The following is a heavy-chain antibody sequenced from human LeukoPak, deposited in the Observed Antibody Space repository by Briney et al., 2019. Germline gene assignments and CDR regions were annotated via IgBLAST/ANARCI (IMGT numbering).Heavy chain of an antibody. CDR1: GGSMSNYY. CDR3: ARVTGGGNVAYWYFDL. CDR2: IHHAGDT. Sequence: SETLSLTCSVSGGSMSNYYWGWIRQPPGKGLEWIGEIHHAGDTNYNPSLKSRVTISLDIYRAQFSLNLKSVTAADTAVYYCARVTGGGNVAYWYFDLWGRGTLVTVSS. V-gene: IGHV4-34*01. D-gene: IGHD4-23*01. J-gene: IGHJ2*01.